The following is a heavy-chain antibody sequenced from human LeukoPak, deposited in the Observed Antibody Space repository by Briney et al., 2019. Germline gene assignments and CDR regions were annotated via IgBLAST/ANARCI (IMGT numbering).Heavy chain of an antibody. D-gene: IGHD4-17*01. J-gene: IGHJ4*02. CDR2: ISWNSGSI. CDR3: AKDISGRATVTTQIDY. CDR1: GFTFDDYA. Sequence: GGSLRLSCAASGFTFDDYAMHWVRQAPGKGLEWVSGISWNSGSIGYADSVKGRFTISRDNAKNSLYLQMNSLRAEDTALYYCAKDISGRATVTTQIDYWGQGTLVTVSS. V-gene: IGHV3-9*01.